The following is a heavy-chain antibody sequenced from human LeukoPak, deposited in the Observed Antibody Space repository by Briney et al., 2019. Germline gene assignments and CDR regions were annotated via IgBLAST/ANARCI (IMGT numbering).Heavy chain of an antibody. CDR2: ISSSSSYI. J-gene: IGHJ4*02. Sequence: GGSLRLSCAASGFTFSSYGMTWVRQAPGKGLEWVSSISSSSSYIYYADSVKGRVTISRDNAKNSLYLQMNSLRAEDTAVYYCARDTMVRGVIGYWGQGTLVTVSS. D-gene: IGHD3-10*01. CDR1: GFTFSSYG. V-gene: IGHV3-21*01. CDR3: ARDTMVRGVIGY.